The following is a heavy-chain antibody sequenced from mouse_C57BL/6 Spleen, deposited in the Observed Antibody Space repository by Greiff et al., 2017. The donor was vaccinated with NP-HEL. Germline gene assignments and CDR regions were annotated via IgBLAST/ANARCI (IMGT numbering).Heavy chain of an antibody. Sequence: QVQLQQPGAELVKPGASVKLSCKASGYTFTSYWMQWVKQRPGQGLEWIGEIDPSDSYTNYNQKFKGKATLTVDTSSSTAYMQLSSLTSEDSAGYYCARGEGNRQLRLWFAYWGQGTLVTVSA. CDR3: ARGEGNRQLRLWFAY. CDR1: GYTFTSYW. J-gene: IGHJ3*01. CDR2: IDPSDSYT. D-gene: IGHD3-2*02. V-gene: IGHV1-50*01.